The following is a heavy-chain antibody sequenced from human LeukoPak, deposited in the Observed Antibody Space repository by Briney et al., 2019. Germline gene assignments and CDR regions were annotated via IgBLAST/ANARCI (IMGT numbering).Heavy chain of an antibody. D-gene: IGHD6-6*01. Sequence: GGSLRLSCAASGFSFNSYAMSWVRQAPGKGLEWVSAISGSGGSTYYADSVKGRFTISRDNSKNTLYLQMNSLRAEDTAVYYCAKRGAARPNYYYYGMDVWGQGTTVTVSS. V-gene: IGHV3-23*01. CDR3: AKRGAARPNYYYYGMDV. CDR2: ISGSGGST. J-gene: IGHJ6*02. CDR1: GFSFNSYA.